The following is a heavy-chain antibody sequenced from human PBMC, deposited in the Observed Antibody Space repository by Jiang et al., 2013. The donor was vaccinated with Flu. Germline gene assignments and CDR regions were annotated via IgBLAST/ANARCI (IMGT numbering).Heavy chain of an antibody. D-gene: IGHD6-19*01. CDR1: GISDEMR. J-gene: IGHJ4*02. V-gene: IGHV2-70*04. CDR3: ARPHGSSGWYYLDY. CDR2: IDWGGEK. Sequence: KPTQTLTLTCTFSGISDEMRVSWIRQPPGKALEWLARIDWGGEKVYSTSLKTRLTISKDTSRNQVVLTMTNMDPADTATYFCARPHGSSGWYYLDYWGQGILVTVSS.